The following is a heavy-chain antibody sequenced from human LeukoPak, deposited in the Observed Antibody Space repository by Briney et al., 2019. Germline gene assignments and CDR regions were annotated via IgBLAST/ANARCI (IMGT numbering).Heavy chain of an antibody. CDR3: ARDRWLGDDVWGSTDY. J-gene: IGHJ4*02. CDR2: ISPSGGT. CDR1: GYTFTGYY. D-gene: IGHD3-16*01. V-gene: IGHV1-2*02. Sequence: ASVKVSCKASGYTFTGYYMHWVRQAPGQGLEWMGWISPSGGTDYAQKFQGRVTMTRDTSITTVYIELDSLRSDDTAVYYCARDRWLGDDVWGSTDYWGQGTLVTVSS.